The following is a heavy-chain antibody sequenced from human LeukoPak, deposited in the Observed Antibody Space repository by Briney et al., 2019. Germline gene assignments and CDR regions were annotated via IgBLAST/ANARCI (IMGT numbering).Heavy chain of an antibody. J-gene: IGHJ6*02. Sequence: SETLSLTCTVSGGSISSYYWSWIRQPPGKGLEWIGYIYYSGSTNYNPSLKSRVTKSVDTSKNQFSLKLSSVTAADTAVYYCARGGRDCSSTSCYYYYYYGMDVWGQGATVTVSS. D-gene: IGHD2-2*01. CDR2: IYYSGST. CDR1: GGSISSYY. V-gene: IGHV4-59*01. CDR3: ARGGRDCSSTSCYYYYYYGMDV.